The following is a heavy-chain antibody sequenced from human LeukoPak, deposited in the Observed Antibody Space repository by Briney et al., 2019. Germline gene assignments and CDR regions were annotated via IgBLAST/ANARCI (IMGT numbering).Heavy chain of an antibody. Sequence: ASVKVSCKASGYTFTRYGIRWLRLAPGQALEWMGWIRAYNGNTNYAQKLQGRVTMTTDTSTSTAYMELRSLRSDDTAAYYCARVSRDGYNLPYFDYWGQGTLVTVSS. CDR2: IRAYNGNT. J-gene: IGHJ4*02. V-gene: IGHV1-18*01. CDR3: ARVSRDGYNLPYFDY. D-gene: IGHD5-24*01. CDR1: GYTFTRYG.